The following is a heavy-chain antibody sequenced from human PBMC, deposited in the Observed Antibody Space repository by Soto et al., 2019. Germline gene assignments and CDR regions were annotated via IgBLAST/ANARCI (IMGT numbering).Heavy chain of an antibody. J-gene: IGHJ6*02. CDR3: ASGYCTNGVCYTPYYYYGMDV. Sequence: QVQLVQSGAEVKKPGSSVKVSCKASGGTFSSYAISWVRQAPGQGLEWMGGIIPIFGTANYAQKFQGRVTITADESTSTADMELSSLRSEDTAVYYCASGYCTNGVCYTPYYYYGMDVWGQGTTVTVSS. CDR1: GGTFSSYA. V-gene: IGHV1-69*01. CDR2: IIPIFGTA. D-gene: IGHD2-8*01.